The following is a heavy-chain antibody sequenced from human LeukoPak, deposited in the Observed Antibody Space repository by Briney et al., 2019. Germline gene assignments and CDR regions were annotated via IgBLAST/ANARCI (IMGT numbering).Heavy chain of an antibody. CDR1: GFTFSSYA. D-gene: IGHD6-13*01. Sequence: PGGFLRLSCAASGFTFSSYAMSWVRQAPGKGLEWVSAISGSGGSIYYADSVKGRFTISRDNSKNTLYLQMNSLRAEDTAVYYCAMSSSSWPQDYWGQGTLVTVSS. CDR2: ISGSGGSI. J-gene: IGHJ4*02. V-gene: IGHV3-23*01. CDR3: AMSSSSWPQDY.